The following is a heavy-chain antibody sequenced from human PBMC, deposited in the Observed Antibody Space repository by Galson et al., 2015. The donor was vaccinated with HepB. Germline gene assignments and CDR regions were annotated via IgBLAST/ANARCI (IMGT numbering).Heavy chain of an antibody. Sequence: SLRLSCAASGFTFSSYGMHWVRQAPGKGLEWVAVIWYDGNNKYYADSVKGRFTISRDNSKNTLYQQMNSLRAEDTAVYYCARDSPHGYYFDYWGQGTLVTVSS. CDR1: GFTFSSYG. J-gene: IGHJ4*02. V-gene: IGHV3-33*08. CDR2: IWYDGNNK. CDR3: ARDSPHGYYFDY.